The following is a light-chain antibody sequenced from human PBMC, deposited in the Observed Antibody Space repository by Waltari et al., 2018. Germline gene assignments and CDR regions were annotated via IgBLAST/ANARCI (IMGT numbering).Light chain of an antibody. CDR2: GAS. Sequence: EIVMTQSPATRSVSPGERATPSCRASQSVSSNLAWYQQKPGQAPRLLIYGASTRATGIPARFSGSGSGTEFTLTISSLQSEDFAVYYCQQYNNWPWVTFGPGTKVDIK. V-gene: IGKV3-15*01. J-gene: IGKJ3*01. CDR3: QQYNNWPWVT. CDR1: QSVSSN.